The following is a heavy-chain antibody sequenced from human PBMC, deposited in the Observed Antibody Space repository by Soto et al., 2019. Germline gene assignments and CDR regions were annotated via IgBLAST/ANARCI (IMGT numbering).Heavy chain of an antibody. Sequence: XTLSLPCTVSGGSLNSFLWGWIRQPAGKGLELIGRFSSSGIINYKPSLKSRVTMSVDRSKNQFSLRLGSVTAADTDVYYCARSPYCTDGVCRQMGRYGLDVWGQGTTGTVSS. J-gene: IGHJ6*02. CDR1: GGSLNSFL. CDR3: ARSPYCTDGVCRQMGRYGLDV. V-gene: IGHV4-4*07. CDR2: FSSSGII. D-gene: IGHD2-8*01.